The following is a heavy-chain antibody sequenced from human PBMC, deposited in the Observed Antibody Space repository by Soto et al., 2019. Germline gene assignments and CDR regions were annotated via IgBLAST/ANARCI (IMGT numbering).Heavy chain of an antibody. V-gene: IGHV3-30-3*01. CDR1: GFTFSSYA. CDR2: ISYDGSNK. CDR3: ARDPQYCSGGSCYPGYFDY. Sequence: QVQLVESGGGVVQPGRSLRLSCAASGFTFSSYAMHWVRQAPGKGLEWVAVISYDGSNKYYADSVKGRFTISRDNSKNTLYLQMNSLRDEDTAVYYCARDPQYCSGGSCYPGYFDYWGQGTLVTVSS. J-gene: IGHJ4*02. D-gene: IGHD2-15*01.